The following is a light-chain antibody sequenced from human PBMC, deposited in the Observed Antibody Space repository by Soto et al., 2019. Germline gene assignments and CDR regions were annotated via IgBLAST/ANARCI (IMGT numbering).Light chain of an antibody. CDR1: QSVSSSY. V-gene: IGKV3-20*01. J-gene: IGKJ1*01. CDR2: GAS. CDR3: QQYAASPWT. Sequence: EIVLTQSPGTLSMSAGEGATLSCRASQSVSSSYLAWYQQKPGQAPGLLIYGASNRAIGIPDRFSGSGSGTDFTLTITRLGPEDFAVYYCQQYAASPWTFGQGTKVDIK.